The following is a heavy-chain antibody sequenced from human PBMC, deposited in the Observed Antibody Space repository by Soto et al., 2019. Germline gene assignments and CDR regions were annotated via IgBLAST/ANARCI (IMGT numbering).Heavy chain of an antibody. Sequence: SETLSLTCAVSGGSIVSGGYSCAWIRQPPWSGLEWIGYIYHSGSTYYNPSLKSRVTISVDRSKNQFSLKLSSVTAADTAVYYCARSTYYYDSSGYDFQKFDPWGQGTLVTVSS. CDR3: ARSTYYYDSSGYDFQKFDP. V-gene: IGHV4-30-2*01. CDR2: IYHSGST. J-gene: IGHJ5*02. CDR1: GGSIVSGGYS. D-gene: IGHD3-22*01.